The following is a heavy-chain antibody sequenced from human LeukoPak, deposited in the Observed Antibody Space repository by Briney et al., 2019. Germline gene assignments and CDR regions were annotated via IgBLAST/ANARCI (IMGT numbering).Heavy chain of an antibody. Sequence: SETLSLTCTVSGASINTSNFFWGWICQPPGKRLESIGRVSHSGSTYFNPSLNSQVTISVVTSNNQFSLKLTSCTAADSACDYCASQGTMTRGGYWLDPWGQGTLVIVSS. J-gene: IGHJ5*02. V-gene: IGHV4-39*01. CDR2: VSHSGST. CDR3: ASQGTMTRGGYWLDP. D-gene: IGHD3-10*01. CDR1: GASINTSNFF.